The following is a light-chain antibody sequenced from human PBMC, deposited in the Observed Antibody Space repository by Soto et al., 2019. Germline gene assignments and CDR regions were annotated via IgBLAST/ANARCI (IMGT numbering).Light chain of an antibody. CDR1: QSVSSSY. CDR2: GAS. Sequence: EIVLTQSPGTLSLSPGERATLSCRASQSVSSSYLAWYQQKPGQAPRLLIYGASRRATGIPDRFSGSGSGTDFTLTISRLEPEDFAVYYCQQYGSSLLFTFGPGTKVDIK. V-gene: IGKV3-20*01. J-gene: IGKJ3*01. CDR3: QQYGSSLLFT.